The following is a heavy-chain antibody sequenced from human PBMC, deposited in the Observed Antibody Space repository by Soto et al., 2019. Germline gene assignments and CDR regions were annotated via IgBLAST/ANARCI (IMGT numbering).Heavy chain of an antibody. J-gene: IGHJ4*02. CDR1: GFTFSSYG. CDR2: ISYDGSNK. V-gene: IGHV3-30*18. Sequence: VQLLESGGGLVQPGGSLRLSCAASGFTFSSYGMHWVRQAPGKGLEWVAVISYDGSNKYYADSVKGRFTISRDNSKNTLYLQMNSLRAEDTAVYYCAKEEYSSSSPFDYWGQGTLVTVSS. CDR3: AKEEYSSSSPFDY. D-gene: IGHD6-6*01.